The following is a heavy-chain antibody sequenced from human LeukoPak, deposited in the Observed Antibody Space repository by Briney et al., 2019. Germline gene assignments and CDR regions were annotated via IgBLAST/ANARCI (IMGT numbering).Heavy chain of an antibody. Sequence: ASVNVSCKASVYTFTSYGISWVRQAPGQGLEWMGWISAYNGNTNYAQKLQGRVTMTTDTSTSTAYMELRSLRSDDTAVYYCARGKILAAADEYYFDYWGQGTLVTVSS. J-gene: IGHJ4*02. CDR2: ISAYNGNT. D-gene: IGHD6-13*01. CDR1: VYTFTSYG. V-gene: IGHV1-18*01. CDR3: ARGKILAAADEYYFDY.